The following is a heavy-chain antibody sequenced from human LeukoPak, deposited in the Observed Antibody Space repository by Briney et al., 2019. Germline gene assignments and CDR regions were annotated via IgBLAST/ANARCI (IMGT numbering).Heavy chain of an antibody. V-gene: IGHV1-69*05. Sequence: SVKVSCKASGGTFSSYAISWVRQAPGQGLEWMGRIIPIFGTANYAQKFQGRVTITTDESTSTAYMELSSLRSEDTAVYYCVRDQRSSSWYGSFDYWGQGTLVTVSS. CDR1: GGTFSSYA. CDR3: VRDQRSSSWYGSFDY. D-gene: IGHD6-13*01. CDR2: IIPIFGTA. J-gene: IGHJ4*02.